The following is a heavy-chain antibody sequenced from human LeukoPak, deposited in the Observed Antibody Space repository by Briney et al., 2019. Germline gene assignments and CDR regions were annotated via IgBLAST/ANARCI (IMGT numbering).Heavy chain of an antibody. J-gene: IGHJ4*02. D-gene: IGHD6-6*01. CDR3: ARGFEYSSSPEGDYFDY. CDR2: INPSGGST. V-gene: IGHV1-46*01. Sequence: LAASVTVSCTASGYTFTSYYMHWVRQAPGQGLEWMGIINPSGGSTSYAQKFQGRVAMTRDTSTSTVYMELSSLRSEDTAVYYCARGFEYSSSPEGDYFDYWGQGTLVTVSS. CDR1: GYTFTSYY.